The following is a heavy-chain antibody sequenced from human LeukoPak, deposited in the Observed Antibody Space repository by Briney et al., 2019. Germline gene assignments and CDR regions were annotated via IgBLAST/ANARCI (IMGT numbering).Heavy chain of an antibody. CDR1: GFTFRKYW. Sequence: GGSLRLSCTASGFTFRKYWLHWVRQAPGKELVWVSRINPDDGSTSYADSVKGRFTISRDNSKNTLYLQMNSLRAEDTAVYYCAKDLDYYGSGSYSKGGNFDYWGQGTLVTVSS. V-gene: IGHV3-74*01. D-gene: IGHD3-10*01. CDR2: INPDDGST. J-gene: IGHJ4*02. CDR3: AKDLDYYGSGSYSKGGNFDY.